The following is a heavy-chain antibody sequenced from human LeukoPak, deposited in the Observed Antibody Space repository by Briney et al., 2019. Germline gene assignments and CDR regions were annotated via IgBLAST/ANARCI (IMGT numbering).Heavy chain of an antibody. CDR2: ISSNGGST. Sequence: GGSLRLSCAASGFTFSSYAMHWVRQAPGKGLEYVSAISSNGGSTYYANSVKGRFTISRNNSKNTLYLQMGSLRAEDMAVYYCARTGTMVRGVIKNWYFDLWGRGTLVTVSS. J-gene: IGHJ2*01. V-gene: IGHV3-64*01. D-gene: IGHD3-10*01. CDR1: GFTFSSYA. CDR3: ARTGTMVRGVIKNWYFDL.